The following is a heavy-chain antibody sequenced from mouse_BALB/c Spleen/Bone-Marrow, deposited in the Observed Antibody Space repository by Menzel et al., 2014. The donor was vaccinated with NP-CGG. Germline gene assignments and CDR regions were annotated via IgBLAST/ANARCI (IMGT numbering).Heavy chain of an antibody. CDR3: ARGGGYYYGSSPYFDV. V-gene: IGHV1-20*02. CDR2: INPYNGDT. Sequence: EVNLVESGPELVKPGASVKISCKASGYSFTGYFMNWVMQSHGKSLEWIGRINPYNGDTFYNQKFKGKATLTVDKSSSTAHMELRSLASEDSAVYYCARGGGYYYGSSPYFDVWGAGTTVTVSS. J-gene: IGHJ1*01. CDR1: GYSFTGYF. D-gene: IGHD1-1*01.